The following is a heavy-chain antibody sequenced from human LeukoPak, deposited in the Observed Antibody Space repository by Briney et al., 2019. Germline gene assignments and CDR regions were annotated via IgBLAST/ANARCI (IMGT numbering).Heavy chain of an antibody. D-gene: IGHD5-18*01. V-gene: IGHV4-34*01. CDR3: ARVPRRGYTKYYFDY. Sequence: PSETLSLTCAVYSGSFTGYYWSWIRQPPGKGLEWIGEINHSGSTNYNPSLKSRVTISVDTSKNQFSLKLSSVTAADTAVYYCARVPRRGYTKYYFDYWGQGTLVTVSS. CDR1: SGSFTGYY. CDR2: INHSGST. J-gene: IGHJ4*02.